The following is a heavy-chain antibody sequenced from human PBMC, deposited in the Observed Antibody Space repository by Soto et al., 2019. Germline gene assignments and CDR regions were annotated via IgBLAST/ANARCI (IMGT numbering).Heavy chain of an antibody. V-gene: IGHV1-2*02. CDR2: INPNSGGT. Sequence: ASVKVSCKASGYTFTGYYIHWVRQAPGEGLEWMGWINPNSGGTNYAQKFQGRVTMTRDTSISTAYMELSRLRSDDTAVYYCARSGYCSSTSCYSGWFDPWGQGTMLTVYS. CDR1: GYTFTGYY. CDR3: ARSGYCSSTSCYSGWFDP. D-gene: IGHD2-2*01. J-gene: IGHJ5*02.